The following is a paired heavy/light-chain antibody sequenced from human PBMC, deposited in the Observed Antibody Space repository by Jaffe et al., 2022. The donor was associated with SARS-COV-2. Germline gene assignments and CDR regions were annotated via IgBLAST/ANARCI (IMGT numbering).Light chain of an antibody. CDR3: SSYTSSSTVV. J-gene: IGLJ2*01. CDR1: SSDVGGYNY. V-gene: IGLV2-14*01. Sequence: QSALTQPASVSGSPGQSITISCTGTSSDVGGYNYVSWYQQHPGKAPKLMIYEVSNRPSGVPDRFSGSKSGNTASLTISGLQAEDEADYYCSSYTSSSTVVFGGGTKLTVL. CDR2: EVS.
Heavy chain of an antibody. V-gene: IGHV3-9*01. CDR2: ISWNSGSI. Sequence: EVQLVESGGGLVQPGRSLRLSCAASGFTFDDYAMHWVRQAPGKGLEWVSGISWNSGSIGYADSVKGRFTISRDNAKNSLYLQMNSLRAEDTALYYCAKDREGLAPVAGAAGFDYWGQGTLVTVSS. J-gene: IGHJ4*02. CDR1: GFTFDDYA. CDR3: AKDREGLAPVAGAAGFDY. D-gene: IGHD6-19*01.